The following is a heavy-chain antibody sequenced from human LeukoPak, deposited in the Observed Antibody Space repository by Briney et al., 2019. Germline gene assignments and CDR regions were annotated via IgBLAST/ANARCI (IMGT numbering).Heavy chain of an antibody. V-gene: IGHV3-23*01. Sequence: GGSLRLSCAVAGITLSNYGMSWVRQAPGKGLEWDAGISGSGGGTNYADSVKGRFTISRDNPRNTLYLQMNSLRAEDTAVYFCAKRGVVIRVILVGFHKEAYYFDSWGQGALVTVSS. D-gene: IGHD3-22*01. J-gene: IGHJ4*02. CDR2: ISGSGGGT. CDR3: AKRGVVIRVILVGFHKEAYYFDS. CDR1: GITLSNYG.